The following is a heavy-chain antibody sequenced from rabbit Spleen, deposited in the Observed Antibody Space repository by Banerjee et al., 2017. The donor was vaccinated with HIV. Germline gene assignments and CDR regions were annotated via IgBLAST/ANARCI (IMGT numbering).Heavy chain of an antibody. CDR1: GFDFSSYY. V-gene: IGHV1S40*01. D-gene: IGHD7-1*01. J-gene: IGHJ4*01. CDR3: ARDPDSGGYTTYHFNL. Sequence: QSLEESGGGLVKPGASLTLTCKASGFDFSSYYMCWVRQAPGKGLEWIACIYGGSSGNIYYASWAKGRFTISKTSSTTVTLQMTSLTAADTATYFCARDPDSGGYTTYHFNLWGQGTLVTVS. CDR2: IYGGSSGNI.